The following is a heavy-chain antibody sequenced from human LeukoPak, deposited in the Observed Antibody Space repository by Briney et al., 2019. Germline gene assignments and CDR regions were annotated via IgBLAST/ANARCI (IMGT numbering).Heavy chain of an antibody. CDR2: INPNSGGT. V-gene: IGHV1-2*02. Sequence: ASVKVSCKASGYTFTGYYMHWVRQAPGQGLEWMGWINPNSGGTNYAQKFQGRVTMTRDTSISTAYMELSRLRSDDTAVYYCARVYSSSWYNFDYWGQGTLVTVSS. CDR1: GYTFTGYY. D-gene: IGHD6-13*01. CDR3: ARVYSSSWYNFDY. J-gene: IGHJ4*02.